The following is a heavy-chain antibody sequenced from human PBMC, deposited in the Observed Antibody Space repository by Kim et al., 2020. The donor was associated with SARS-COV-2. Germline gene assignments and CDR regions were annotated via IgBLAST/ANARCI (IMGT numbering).Heavy chain of an antibody. CDR1: GYTFTSYG. Sequence: ASVKVSCKASGYTFTSYGISWVRQAPGQGLEWMGWISAYNGNTNYAQKLQGRVTMTTDTSMSTAYMELRSLRSDDTAVYYCAREDHYYYDSSGYTYYYYYGMDVWGQGTTVTVSS. CDR2: ISAYNGNT. CDR3: AREDHYYYDSSGYTYYYYYGMDV. D-gene: IGHD3-22*01. V-gene: IGHV1-18*04. J-gene: IGHJ6*02.